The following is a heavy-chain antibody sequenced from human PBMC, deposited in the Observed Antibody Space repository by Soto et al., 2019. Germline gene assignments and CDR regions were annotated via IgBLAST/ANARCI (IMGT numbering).Heavy chain of an antibody. J-gene: IGHJ4*02. CDR3: AKTPANIVTTTQFDY. Sequence: EVQLLESGGGLAQPGGSLRLSCAASGFTFSSYAMSWVRQAPGKGLEWVSTISGSGGSTYYAVYVKGRFTISRDNSQNTLYLQINSLRAEDTAVYYCAKTPANIVTTTQFDYWGQGTLLTVSS. CDR2: ISGSGGST. V-gene: IGHV3-23*01. CDR1: GFTFSSYA. D-gene: IGHD5-12*01.